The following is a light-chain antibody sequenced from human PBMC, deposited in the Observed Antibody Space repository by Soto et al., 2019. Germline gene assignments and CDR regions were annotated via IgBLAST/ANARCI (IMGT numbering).Light chain of an antibody. CDR2: DVS. Sequence: QSVLTQPASVSGSPGQSIAISCTGTSSDVGGYNYVSWYQHHPGKAPKPMIYDVSNRPSGVSNRFSGSKSGNTASLTISGLQAEDEADYYCSSYTSSSTLYVVFGGGTQLTVL. CDR3: SSYTSSSTLYVV. V-gene: IGLV2-14*03. J-gene: IGLJ2*01. CDR1: SSDVGGYNY.